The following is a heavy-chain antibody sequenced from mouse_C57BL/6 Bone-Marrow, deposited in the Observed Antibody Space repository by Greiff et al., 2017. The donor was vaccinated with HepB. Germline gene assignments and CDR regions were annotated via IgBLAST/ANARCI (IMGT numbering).Heavy chain of an antibody. CDR2: ISTGGGST. CDR1: GFTFSDYY. J-gene: IGHJ1*03. Sequence: DVKLVESGGGLVQPGGSLKLSCAASGFTFSDYYMYWVRQTPEKRLEWVAYISTGGGSTYYPDTVKGRFTISRDNAENTLYLQLSRLKSEDTAMYYCARQGVYYGSDERYFDVWGTGTTVTVSS. CDR3: ARQGVYYGSDERYFDV. V-gene: IGHV5-12*01. D-gene: IGHD2-2*01.